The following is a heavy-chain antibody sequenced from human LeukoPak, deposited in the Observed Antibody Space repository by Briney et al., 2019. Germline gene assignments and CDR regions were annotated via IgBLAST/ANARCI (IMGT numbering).Heavy chain of an antibody. CDR2: IYYSGTT. Sequence: SETLSLTCTVSGDSISSNSYYWGWIRQPPGKGLEWIGTIYYSGTTYYNPSLKSQVTISVDASKNQFSLKLSSVTAADTAVYYCARGRHYGDYGLNWFDPWGQGTLVTVSS. D-gene: IGHD4-17*01. V-gene: IGHV4-39*07. J-gene: IGHJ5*02. CDR3: ARGRHYGDYGLNWFDP. CDR1: GDSISSNSYY.